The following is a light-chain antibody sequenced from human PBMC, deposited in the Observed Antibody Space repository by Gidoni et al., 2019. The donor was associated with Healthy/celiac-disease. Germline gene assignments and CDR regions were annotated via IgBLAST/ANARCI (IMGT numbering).Light chain of an antibody. CDR1: QSISSY. Sequence: QMTQSPSSLSASVGDRVTITCRASQSISSYLNWYQQKPGKAPKLLIYAASSLQSGVPSRFSGSGSGTDFTLTISSLQPEDFATYYCQQSYSTPWTFGQGTKVEIK. CDR2: AAS. J-gene: IGKJ1*01. CDR3: QQSYSTPWT. V-gene: IGKV1-39*01.